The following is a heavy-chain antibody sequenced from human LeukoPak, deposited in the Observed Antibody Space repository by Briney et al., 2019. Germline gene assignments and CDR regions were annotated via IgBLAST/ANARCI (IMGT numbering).Heavy chain of an antibody. CDR2: ISSYSSYI. V-gene: IGHV3-21*01. Sequence: GGSLRLSCVASGFTFSSYSKDWVRQAPGKGLEWVSSISSYSSYIYYADSVRGRFTISRDNAKNPLYLQMNSLRAADTAVYYCAKPVAGDRYFDYWGQGTLVTVSS. J-gene: IGHJ4*02. CDR1: GFTFSSYS. CDR3: AKPVAGDRYFDY. D-gene: IGHD3-16*01.